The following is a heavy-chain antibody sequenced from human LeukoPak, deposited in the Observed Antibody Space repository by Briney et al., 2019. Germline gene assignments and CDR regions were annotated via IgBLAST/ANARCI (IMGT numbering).Heavy chain of an antibody. CDR1: GYTFTGYY. V-gene: IGHV1-2*02. CDR2: INPNSGGT. D-gene: IGHD1-26*01. CDR3: ARTRSGSYLFGY. J-gene: IGHJ4*02. Sequence: ASVKVSCKASGYTFTGYYMHWVRQAPGQGLEWMGWINPNSGGTNYAQKFQGRVTMTRGTSISTAYMELSRLRSDDTAVYYCARTRSGSYLFGYWGQGTLVTVSS.